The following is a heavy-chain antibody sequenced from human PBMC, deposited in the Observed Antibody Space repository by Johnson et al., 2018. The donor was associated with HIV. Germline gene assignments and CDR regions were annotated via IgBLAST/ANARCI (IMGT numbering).Heavy chain of an antibody. J-gene: IGHJ3*02. CDR3: ASDNLLEPPPDDAFDI. CDR2: ISGSGGST. Sequence: VQLVESVGGLVQPGGSLRLSCAASGFTFSSYAMSWVRQAPGKGLEWVSAISGSGGSTYYADSVKGRFTISRDNSKNSLYLQMNSLRAEDTAVYYCASDNLLEPPPDDAFDIWGQGTMVTVSS. V-gene: IGHV3-23*04. CDR1: GFTFSSYA. D-gene: IGHD3-3*01.